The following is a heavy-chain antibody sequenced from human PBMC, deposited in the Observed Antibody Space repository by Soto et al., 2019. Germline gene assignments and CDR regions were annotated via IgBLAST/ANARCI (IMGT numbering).Heavy chain of an antibody. V-gene: IGHV4-39*01. D-gene: IGHD3-3*01. J-gene: IGHJ4*02. CDR2: IYYSGST. CDR1: GGSISSSSYY. Sequence: QLQLQESGPGLVKPSETLSLTCTVSGGSISSSSYYWGWIRQPPGKGLEWIGSIYYSGSTYYNPSLKSRVTISVDTSKNQFSLKLSSVTAADTAVYYCARHSRRFLEWLLVDYWGQGTLVTVSS. CDR3: ARHSRRFLEWLLVDY.